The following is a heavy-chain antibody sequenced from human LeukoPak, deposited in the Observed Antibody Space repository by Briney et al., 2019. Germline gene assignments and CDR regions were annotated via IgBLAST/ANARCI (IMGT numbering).Heavy chain of an antibody. J-gene: IGHJ4*02. CDR1: GYSISSGYY. V-gene: IGHV4-38-2*02. D-gene: IGHD1-1*01. CDR3: ATRELERPSFETY. CDR2: IYHSGST. Sequence: SETLSLTCTVSGYSISSGYYWGWIRPPPGRGLEGIGSIYHSGSTNYNPSLKSRVTISVDTSKKQFSLKLTSVTAADTAVYYCATRELERPSFETYWGQGTLVTVSS.